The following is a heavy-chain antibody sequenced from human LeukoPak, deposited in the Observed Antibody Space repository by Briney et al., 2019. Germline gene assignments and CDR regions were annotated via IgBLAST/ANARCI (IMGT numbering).Heavy chain of an antibody. V-gene: IGHV4-59*01. CDR2: IFSTGTT. D-gene: IGHD6-13*01. CDR3: ARASSSWNAHWFDP. CDR1: GGSISSFY. Sequence: SETLSLTCTVSGGSISSFYWNWIRQFPGNRLEWIGYIFSTGTTNYNPSLKSRVTMSVDASKNQLSLRLSSVTAADTAVYFCARASSSWNAHWFDPWGQGTLVTVSS. J-gene: IGHJ5*02.